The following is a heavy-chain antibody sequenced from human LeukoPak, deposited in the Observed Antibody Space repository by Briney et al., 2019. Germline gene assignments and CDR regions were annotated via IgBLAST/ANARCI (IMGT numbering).Heavy chain of an antibody. Sequence: SETLSLTCTVSGGSISNYHWTWIRQSPGKTLEWIGCSHKSGSTHYNPSLKSRVTISVDTSKNQFSLKLSSVTAADTAVYYCARDRFDSYGSGVVYYYYYMDVWGKGTTVTISS. D-gene: IGHD3-10*01. J-gene: IGHJ6*03. CDR3: ARDRFDSYGSGVVYYYYYMDV. CDR2: SHKSGST. CDR1: GGSISNYH. V-gene: IGHV4-4*08.